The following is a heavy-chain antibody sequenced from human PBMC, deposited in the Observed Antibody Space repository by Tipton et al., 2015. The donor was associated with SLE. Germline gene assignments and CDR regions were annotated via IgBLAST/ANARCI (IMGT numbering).Heavy chain of an antibody. CDR3: ARDNYYGSGSYLDP. V-gene: IGHV3-7*05. CDR1: GFRFNDYW. Sequence: SLRLSCGASGFRFNDYWLSWVRHSPAKGLEWVANIKQDGSRKEYAGSVNGRFTISRDNAKNSLYLQMNSLRVEDTAVYYCARDNYYGSGSYLDPWGQGILVTVSS. D-gene: IGHD3-10*01. J-gene: IGHJ5*02. CDR2: IKQDGSRK.